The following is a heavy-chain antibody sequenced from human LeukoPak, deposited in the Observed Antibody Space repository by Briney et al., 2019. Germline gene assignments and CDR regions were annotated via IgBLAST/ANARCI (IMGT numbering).Heavy chain of an antibody. Sequence: TGGSLRLSCAASGFTFSSHSLMWVRQAPGKGLEWVSSISPDSGYIYCADSVKGRFTISRDNAENSLFLQMNSLGAEDTAVYYCAPFSAVTHYYFDYWGQGTLVTVSS. CDR3: APFSAVTHYYFDY. J-gene: IGHJ4*02. D-gene: IGHD6-13*01. V-gene: IGHV3-21*01. CDR2: ISPDSGYI. CDR1: GFTFSSHS.